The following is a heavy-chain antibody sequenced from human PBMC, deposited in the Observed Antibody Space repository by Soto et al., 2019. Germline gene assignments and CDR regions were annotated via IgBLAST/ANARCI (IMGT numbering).Heavy chain of an antibody. J-gene: IGHJ5*02. CDR3: GRQEVVVGVAATLIWFAP. CDR1: GGSISSSSYY. CDR2: IYYSGST. V-gene: IGHV4-39*01. Sequence: SETLSLTCTVSGGSISSSSYYWGWIRQPPGKGLEWIGSIYYSGSTYYNPSLKSRVTISVDTSKNQFSLKLSSVTAADTAVYYFGRQEVVVGVAATLIWFAPWGQGTLVSVSS. D-gene: IGHD2-15*01.